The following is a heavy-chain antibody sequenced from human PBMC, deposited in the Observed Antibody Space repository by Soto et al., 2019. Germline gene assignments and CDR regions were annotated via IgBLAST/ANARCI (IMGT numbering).Heavy chain of an antibody. Sequence: PSETLSLTCAVSGGSISSSNWWSWVRQPPGKGLEWIGEIYHSGSTNYNPSLKSRVTISVDKSKNQFSLKLSSVTAADTAVYYCATERVRSGYYYSFDYWGQGTLVTVSS. V-gene: IGHV4-4*02. CDR3: ATERVRSGYYYSFDY. J-gene: IGHJ4*02. D-gene: IGHD3-22*01. CDR1: GGSISSSNW. CDR2: IYHSGST.